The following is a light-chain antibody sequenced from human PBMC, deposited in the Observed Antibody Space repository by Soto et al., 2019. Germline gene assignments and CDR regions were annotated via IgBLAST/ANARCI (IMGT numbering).Light chain of an antibody. CDR1: QCISSY. Sequence: DIQFTQSPSFLSASVGDRVTITFRASQCISSYLAWYQQKPGKALKLLIYVASTLQSGVPSRFSGSGSGTEFTLTISSLQPEDFATYYCQQFNSYPITFGQGTRLEIK. CDR2: VAS. CDR3: QQFNSYPIT. J-gene: IGKJ5*01. V-gene: IGKV1-9*01.